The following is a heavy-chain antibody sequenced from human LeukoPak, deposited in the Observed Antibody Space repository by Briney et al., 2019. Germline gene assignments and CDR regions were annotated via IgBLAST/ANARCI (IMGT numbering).Heavy chain of an antibody. CDR1: GGSITTYY. J-gene: IGHJ4*02. Sequence: SETLSLTCTVSGGSITTYYWNWIRQAPGKGLVWIGYLHYTGNTKYNPSLKSRLTISMDTSKNQFSLKLTSVTAADTAVYYCTRGLVFTGYDFQKLPDYWGQGSLVTVSS. V-gene: IGHV4-59*01. D-gene: IGHD5-12*01. CDR3: TRGLVFTGYDFQKLPDY. CDR2: LHYTGNT.